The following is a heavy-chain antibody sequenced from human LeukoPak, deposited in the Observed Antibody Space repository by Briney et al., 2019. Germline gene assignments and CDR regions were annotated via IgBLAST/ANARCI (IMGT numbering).Heavy chain of an antibody. CDR3: AIGIAAAGRFDY. V-gene: IGHV3-30*04. J-gene: IGHJ4*02. Sequence: GRSLRLSCAASGFTFSSYAMHWVRQAPGKGLEWVAVISYDGSNKYYADSVKDRFTISRDNSKNTLYLQMNSLRAEDTAVYYCAIGIAAAGRFDYWGQGTLVTVSS. CDR1: GFTFSSYA. D-gene: IGHD6-13*01. CDR2: ISYDGSNK.